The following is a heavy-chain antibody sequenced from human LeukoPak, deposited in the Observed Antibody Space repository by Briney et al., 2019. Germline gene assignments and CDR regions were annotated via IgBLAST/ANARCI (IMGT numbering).Heavy chain of an antibody. J-gene: IGHJ4*02. CDR1: GFTFSSYS. D-gene: IGHD6-13*01. Sequence: PVGSLRLSCAASGFTFSSYSLNWVRQAPGKGLEWVSSNNILSNYIYYADSVTGRFTISRDHAKNSMYLQMNSLRAEDTAVYYCARDSHSSSWYSEFDYWGQGTLVTVSS. V-gene: IGHV3-21*01. CDR3: ARDSHSSSWYSEFDY. CDR2: NNILSNYI.